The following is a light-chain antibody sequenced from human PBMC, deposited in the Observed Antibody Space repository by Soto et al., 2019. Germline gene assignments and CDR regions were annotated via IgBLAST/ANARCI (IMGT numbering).Light chain of an antibody. Sequence: DIVMTQSPDSLAVSLGERATINCKSSQSVLYSSNNKNYLAWYQQKPGQPPKLLIYWASTRESGVPAPFSGSGSGTDFTLTISSLQAEDVAVYYCQQYYSTPLTFRGGTKVEIK. CDR3: QQYYSTPLT. V-gene: IGKV4-1*01. CDR1: QSVLYSSNNKNY. J-gene: IGKJ4*01. CDR2: WAS.